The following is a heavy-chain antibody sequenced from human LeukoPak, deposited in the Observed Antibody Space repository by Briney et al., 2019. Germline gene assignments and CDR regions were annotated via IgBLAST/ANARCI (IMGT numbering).Heavy chain of an antibody. Sequence: ASVKVSCKASGGTFSSYAISWVRQAPGQGLEWMGWINPNSGGTNYAQKFQGRVTMTRDTSISTAYMELSRLRSDDTAVYYCARVVENYYYYYMDVGGKGTTVTVS. CDR1: GGTFSSYA. CDR2: INPNSGGT. J-gene: IGHJ6*03. CDR3: ARVVENYYYYYMDV. V-gene: IGHV1-2*02. D-gene: IGHD2-15*01.